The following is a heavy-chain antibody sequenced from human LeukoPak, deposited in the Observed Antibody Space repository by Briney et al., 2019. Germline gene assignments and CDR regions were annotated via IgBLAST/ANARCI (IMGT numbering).Heavy chain of an antibody. CDR2: ISGSGGST. V-gene: IGHV3-23*01. CDR1: GFTFSSYA. CDR3: ARVRHQWLDFDY. Sequence: PGGSLRLSCAASGFTFSSYAMSWVRQAPGKGLEWVSAISGSGGSTYYADSVKGRFTISRDNSKNTLYLQMNSLRAEDTAVYYCARVRHQWLDFDYWGQGTLVTVSS. D-gene: IGHD6-19*01. J-gene: IGHJ4*02.